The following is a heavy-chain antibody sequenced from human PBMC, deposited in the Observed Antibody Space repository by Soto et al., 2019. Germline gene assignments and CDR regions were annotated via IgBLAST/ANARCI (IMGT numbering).Heavy chain of an antibody. CDR3: ARFRVPI. CDR1: GFTFSSYW. Sequence: EVQLVESGGGLAQPGGSLRLSFAASGFTFSSYWMHWVRQAPGEGLVWVARINIDGSSTSYADSVKGRFTISRDNAKNTLYLQMNSLRADDTAIYYCARFRVPIWGQGTIVTVST. V-gene: IGHV3-74*01. CDR2: INIDGSST. D-gene: IGHD3-3*01. J-gene: IGHJ3*02.